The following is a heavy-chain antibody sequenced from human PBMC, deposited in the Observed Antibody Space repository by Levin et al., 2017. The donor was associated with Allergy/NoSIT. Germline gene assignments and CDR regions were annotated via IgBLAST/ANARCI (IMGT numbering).Heavy chain of an antibody. Sequence: GESLKISCAASGFTFNNYDMNWVRQAPGKGLEWVSTVSGSGSSTSYADSVKGRFSISRDNSKYTLYLQMNSLRAEDTAVYYCALDGDSSGWYQGYWGQGTLVTVSS. CDR3: ALDGDSSGWYQGY. CDR1: GFTFNNYD. CDR2: VSGSGSST. V-gene: IGHV3-23*01. D-gene: IGHD6-19*01. J-gene: IGHJ4*02.